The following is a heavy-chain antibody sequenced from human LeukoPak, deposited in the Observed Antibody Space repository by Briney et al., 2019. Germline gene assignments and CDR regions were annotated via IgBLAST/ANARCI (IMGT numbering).Heavy chain of an antibody. Sequence: SETLSLTCAVSGYSISSGYYWGWIRQPPGKGLEWIGSIYHSGSTYYNPSLKSRVNISVGTSKNHVSRKLGSVTAADTAVYYCAIHVSGDYDFWSGYQRPFDYWGQGTLVTVSS. CDR3: AIHVSGDYDFWSGYQRPFDY. V-gene: IGHV4-38-2*01. D-gene: IGHD3-3*01. J-gene: IGHJ4*02. CDR1: GYSISSGYY. CDR2: IYHSGST.